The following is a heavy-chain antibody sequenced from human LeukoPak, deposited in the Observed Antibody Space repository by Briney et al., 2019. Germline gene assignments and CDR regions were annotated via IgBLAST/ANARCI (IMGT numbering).Heavy chain of an antibody. CDR1: GYTFTSYG. V-gene: IGHV1-18*01. J-gene: IGHJ3*02. CDR3: ARDLSYDSSGYYYEDAFDI. D-gene: IGHD3-22*01. CDR2: ISAYNGNT. Sequence: ASVKVSCKASGYTFTSYGISGVRQAPGQGLEWMGWISAYNGNTNYAQKLQGRVTMTTDTSTSTAYMELRSLRSDDTAVYYCARDLSYDSSGYYYEDAFDIWGQGTMVTVSS.